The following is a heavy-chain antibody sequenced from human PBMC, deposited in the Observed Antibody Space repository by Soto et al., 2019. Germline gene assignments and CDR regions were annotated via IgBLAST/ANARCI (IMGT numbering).Heavy chain of an antibody. V-gene: IGHV3-7*01. D-gene: IGHD3-22*01. Sequence: EVRLVESGGGLVQPGGSLTLSCAASGFTFSSYWMTWVRQAPGKELEWVANINQDGSEKYYMDSMKGRFTISRDNAKNSLLLQLNSLRAEDTAVYYCARDRGRPDLRDTHYYDSSDLDYGMDVWGQGTTVTVSS. J-gene: IGHJ6*02. CDR1: GFTFSSYW. CDR3: ARDRGRPDLRDTHYYDSSDLDYGMDV. CDR2: INQDGSEK.